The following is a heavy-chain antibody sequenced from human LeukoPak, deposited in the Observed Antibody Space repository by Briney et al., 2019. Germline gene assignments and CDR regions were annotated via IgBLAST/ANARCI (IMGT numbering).Heavy chain of an antibody. CDR1: GGSVSSIIYY. CDR3: ARHSRSVDYGSGSYTWDY. D-gene: IGHD3-10*01. V-gene: IGHV4-39*01. J-gene: IGHJ4*02. CDR2: IYYSGST. Sequence: SETLSLTCTVSGGSVSSIIYYWVWIRQPPGKGLEWIGTIYYSGSTYYNGSLKSPVTISVDTSRNQFSLKLSSVTAADTAVYYCARHSRSVDYGSGSYTWDYWGQGTLVTVSS.